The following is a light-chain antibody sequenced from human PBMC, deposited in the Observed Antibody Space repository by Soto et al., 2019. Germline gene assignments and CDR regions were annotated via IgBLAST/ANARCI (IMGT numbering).Light chain of an antibody. CDR2: AAS. J-gene: IGKJ4*01. Sequence: DIQMAQSPSSLSSSVGDRVAITCRASQSISSYLNWYQQKPGKAPNLLISAASSLQSGVPTRSSGSGSGTDFTLTISSLQPEDFATYFCQQGASFPLAFGGGTKVDIK. CDR3: QQGASFPLA. CDR1: QSISSY. V-gene: IGKV1-39*01.